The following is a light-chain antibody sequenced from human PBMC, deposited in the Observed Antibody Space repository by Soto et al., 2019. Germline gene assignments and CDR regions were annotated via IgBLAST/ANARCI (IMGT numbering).Light chain of an antibody. CDR3: YSAADNPL. J-gene: IGLJ7*01. CDR1: VLAKKY. V-gene: IGLV3-27*01. Sequence: SYELTQPSSVSVSPGQTARITCSGDVLAKKYARWFQQKTGQAPVVVIYKDSERPSGIPERFSGSSSGTTVTLTISGAQVEDEADYYCYSAADNPLFGGGTQLTVL. CDR2: KDS.